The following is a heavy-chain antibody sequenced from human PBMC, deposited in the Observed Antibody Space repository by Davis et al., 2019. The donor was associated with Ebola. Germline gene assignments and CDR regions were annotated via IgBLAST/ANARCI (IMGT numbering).Heavy chain of an antibody. CDR2: VYSAGST. J-gene: IGHJ4*02. CDR3: ARYCSWTDCSDFDC. D-gene: IGHD2-15*01. CDR1: GFTFSNYD. V-gene: IGHV3-23*01. Sequence: GESLKTSCAASGFTFSNYDMGWVRQVPGKGLEWVSGVYSAGSTYYADSVQGRFTISRDNSKNTLYLQMNSLRAEDTATYYCARYCSWTDCSDFDCWGQGTLVTVSS.